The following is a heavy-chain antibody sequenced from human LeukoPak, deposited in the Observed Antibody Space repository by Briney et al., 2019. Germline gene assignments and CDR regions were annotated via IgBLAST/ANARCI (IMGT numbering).Heavy chain of an antibody. CDR3: AKDRPNYYGSNGHYYRRDGDY. V-gene: IGHV3-23*01. Sequence: QTGGSLRLSCAASGFTFSSYAMSWVRQAPGKGLEWVSAISGSGGSTYYADSVKGRFTISRDNSENMLYLQMNSLRVEDTAVYFCAKDRPNYYGSNGHYYRRDGDYWGQGTLVTVSS. CDR1: GFTFSSYA. CDR2: ISGSGGST. J-gene: IGHJ4*02. D-gene: IGHD3-22*01.